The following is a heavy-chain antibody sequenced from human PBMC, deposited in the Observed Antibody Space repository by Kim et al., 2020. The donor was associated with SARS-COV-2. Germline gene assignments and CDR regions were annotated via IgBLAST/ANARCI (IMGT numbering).Heavy chain of an antibody. V-gene: IGHV3-74*01. D-gene: IGHD1-1*01. Sequence: GGSLRLSCAASGFTFSSYWMHWVRQAPGKGLVWVSRINSDGSSTSYADSVKGRFTISRDNAKNTLYLQMNSLRAEDTAVYYCAREASVPLDNWNDDPRLLGENDAVDIWGQGTMVTVSS. CDR3: AREASVPLDNWNDDPRLLGENDAVDI. CDR1: GFTFSSYW. CDR2: INSDGSST. J-gene: IGHJ3*02.